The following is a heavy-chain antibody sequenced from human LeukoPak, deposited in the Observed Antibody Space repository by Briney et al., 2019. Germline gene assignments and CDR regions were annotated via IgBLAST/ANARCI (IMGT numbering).Heavy chain of an antibody. J-gene: IGHJ4*02. D-gene: IGHD6-19*01. V-gene: IGHV4-39*02. CDR3: ARDSSGLNY. CDR2: IYYGGST. CDR1: CGSISSSSYY. Sequence: SETLSLTCTVSCGSISSSSYYWGWIRQPPGKGLEWIGSIYYGGSTYYNPSLKSRVTISVDTSKNQFSLKLSSVTAADTAVYYCARDSSGLNYWGQGTLVTVSS.